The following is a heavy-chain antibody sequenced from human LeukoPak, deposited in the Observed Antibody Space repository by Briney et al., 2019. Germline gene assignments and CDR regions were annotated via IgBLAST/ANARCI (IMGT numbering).Heavy chain of an antibody. CDR2: IYYSGST. Sequence: SETLSLTCTVSGGSISSGDYYWSWIRQPPGKGLEWIGCIYYSGSTYYNPSLKSRVTISVDTSKNQFSLKLSSVTAADTAVYYCARVALPSGFDYWGQGTLVTVSS. J-gene: IGHJ4*02. D-gene: IGHD3-3*02. CDR1: GGSISSGDYY. CDR3: ARVALPSGFDY. V-gene: IGHV4-30-4*01.